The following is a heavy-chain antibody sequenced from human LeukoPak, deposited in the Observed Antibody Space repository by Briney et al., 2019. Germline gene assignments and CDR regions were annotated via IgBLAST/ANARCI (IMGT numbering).Heavy chain of an antibody. Sequence: GDSLKISCQGSGYTFTSHWIAWLRQMPGKGLEWMGLIYPGDADTRYSPSFRGHVTISADKSITTAYLQWSSLEASDTAMYYCARHPGRRPLDYWGQGTLVTVSS. CDR3: ARHPGRRPLDY. CDR2: IYPGDADT. V-gene: IGHV5-51*01. CDR1: GYTFTSHW. J-gene: IGHJ4*02. D-gene: IGHD1-14*01.